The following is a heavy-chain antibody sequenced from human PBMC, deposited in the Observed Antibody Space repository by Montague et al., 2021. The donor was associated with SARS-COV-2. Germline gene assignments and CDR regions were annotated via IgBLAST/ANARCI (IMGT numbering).Heavy chain of an antibody. V-gene: IGHV4-39*01. CDR2: FYYTGYT. CDR1: GARKKRKREE. D-gene: IGHD2-2*01. Sequence: SQTLSLTCAVSGARKKRKREEGGGRRKKKRKGMERISSFYYTGYTCYTPSLKSRVTISGDTSKNQFSLKLTSVTAADTAVYYCARIVGDCSSDSCYAVRWGQGTVVTVSS. CDR3: ARIVGDCSSDSCYAVR. J-gene: IGHJ4*02.